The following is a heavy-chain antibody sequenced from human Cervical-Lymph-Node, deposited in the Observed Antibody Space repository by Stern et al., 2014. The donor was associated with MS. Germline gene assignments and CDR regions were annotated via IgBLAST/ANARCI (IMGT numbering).Heavy chain of an antibody. CDR1: GGSISSDNYY. J-gene: IGHJ6*02. CDR2: IYYSGTT. Sequence: QLQLQESGPGLVKPSQTLSLTCTVSGGSISSDNYYWTWIRQHPGKGLEWIGHIYYSGTTYYNPSLKSRVSITVDTSQNLFSLRLSSVTAADTAVYYCAIDHFTTSLDVWGHGTTVTVS. CDR3: AIDHFTTSLDV. V-gene: IGHV4-31*03. D-gene: IGHD3-22*01.